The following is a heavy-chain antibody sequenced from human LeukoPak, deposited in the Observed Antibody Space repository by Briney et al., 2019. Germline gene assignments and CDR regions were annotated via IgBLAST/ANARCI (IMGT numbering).Heavy chain of an antibody. V-gene: IGHV1-69*04. CDR1: GYTFSSYG. J-gene: IGHJ5*02. CDR2: IIPILGIA. Sequence: ASVKVSCKASGYTFSSYGISWVRQAPGQGLEWMGRIIPILGIANYAQKFQGRVTITADKSTSTAYMELSSLRSEDTAVYYCARVEGSSGWYGFRWFDPWGQGTLVTVSS. D-gene: IGHD6-19*01. CDR3: ARVEGSSGWYGFRWFDP.